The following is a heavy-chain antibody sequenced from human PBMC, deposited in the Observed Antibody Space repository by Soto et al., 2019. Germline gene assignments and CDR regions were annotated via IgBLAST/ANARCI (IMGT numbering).Heavy chain of an antibody. Sequence: EVQLLESGGGLVQPGGSLRLSCAASGFTFSSYAMSWVRQAPGKGLEWVSAISGSGGSTYYADSVKGRFTISRDNSKNTLYLQMNSQRAEDTALYYCASASDYGDYVSYWGQGTLVTVSS. CDR1: GFTFSSYA. CDR3: ASASDYGDYVSY. V-gene: IGHV3-23*01. J-gene: IGHJ4*02. CDR2: ISGSGGST. D-gene: IGHD4-17*01.